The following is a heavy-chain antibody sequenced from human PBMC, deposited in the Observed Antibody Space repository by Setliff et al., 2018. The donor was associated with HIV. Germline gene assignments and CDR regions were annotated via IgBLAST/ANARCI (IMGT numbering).Heavy chain of an antibody. Sequence: NPSETLSLICSVSGGSIRSHWSWIRQPPGKGLEWVDYIHYSGSTKYNSSLKRRVTMSIDTSKNQFSLKLSSATAADTAIYYCARVDRVESAFDIWGQGAMVTVSS. J-gene: IGHJ3*02. CDR1: GGSIRSH. D-gene: IGHD2-15*01. V-gene: IGHV4-59*11. CDR3: ARVDRVESAFDI. CDR2: IHYSGST.